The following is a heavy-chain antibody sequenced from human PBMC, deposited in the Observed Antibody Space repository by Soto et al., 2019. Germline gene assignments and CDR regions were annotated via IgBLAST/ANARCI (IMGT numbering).Heavy chain of an antibody. CDR3: ARDLYVASVTMVRGVGAFDI. CDR1: GFTFSSYE. CDR2: ISSSGSTI. D-gene: IGHD3-10*01. Sequence: SGFTFSSYEMNWVRQAPGKGLEWVSYISSSGSTIYYADSVKGRFTISRDNAKNSLHLQMNSLRAEDTAVYYCARDLYVASVTMVRGVGAFDIWGQGTMVTVSS. J-gene: IGHJ3*02. V-gene: IGHV3-48*03.